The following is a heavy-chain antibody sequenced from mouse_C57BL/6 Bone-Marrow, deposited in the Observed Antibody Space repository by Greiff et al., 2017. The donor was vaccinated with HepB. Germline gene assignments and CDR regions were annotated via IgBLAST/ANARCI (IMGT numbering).Heavy chain of an antibody. CDR1: GYTFTDYY. J-gene: IGHJ1*03. Sequence: VQLQQSGPELVKPGASVKISCKASGYTFTDYYMNWVKQSHGKSLEWIGDINPNNGGTSYNQKFKGKATLTVDKSSSTAYMVLRSLTSEDSAVYYCARRLWLRQDWYFDVWGTGTTVTVSS. V-gene: IGHV1-26*01. CDR2: INPNNGGT. CDR3: ARRLWLRQDWYFDV. D-gene: IGHD2-2*01.